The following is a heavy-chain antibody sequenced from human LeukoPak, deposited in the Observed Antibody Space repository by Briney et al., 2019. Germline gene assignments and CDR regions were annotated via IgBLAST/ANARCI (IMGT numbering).Heavy chain of an antibody. J-gene: IGHJ4*02. D-gene: IGHD3-3*01. Sequence: SQTLSLTCTVSGGSISSGGYYWSWIRQPPGKGLEWIGYIYHSGSTYYNPSLKSRVTISVDTSKNQFSLKLSSVTAADTAVYYCARDGDFWSGYPSHWGQGTLVTVSS. V-gene: IGHV4-30-2*01. CDR2: IYHSGST. CDR3: ARDGDFWSGYPSH. CDR1: GGSISSGGYY.